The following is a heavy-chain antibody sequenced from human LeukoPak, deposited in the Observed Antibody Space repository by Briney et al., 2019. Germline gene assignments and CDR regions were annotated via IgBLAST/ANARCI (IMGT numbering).Heavy chain of an antibody. CDR2: ISYDGSNK. CDR3: ARDRGIVGSGFYYNDY. D-gene: IGHD3-22*01. J-gene: IGHJ4*02. Sequence: GGSLRLSCAASGFTFSSYGMHWVRQAPGKGLEWVAVISYDGSNKYYADSVKGRFTISRDNSKNTLYLQMNSLRAEGTAVYYCARDRGIVGSGFYYNDYWGQGTLVTVSS. CDR1: GFTFSSYG. V-gene: IGHV3-30*03.